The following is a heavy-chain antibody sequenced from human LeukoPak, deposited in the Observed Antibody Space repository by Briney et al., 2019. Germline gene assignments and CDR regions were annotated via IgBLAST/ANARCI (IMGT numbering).Heavy chain of an antibody. D-gene: IGHD6-13*01. V-gene: IGHV1-2*02. CDR3: ARSPIAAAGTVDY. CDR2: INPNSGGT. CDR1: GYTFTGYY. J-gene: IGHJ4*02. Sequence: ASVKVSCKASGYTFTGYYMHWVRQAPGQGLEWMGWINPNSGGTNYAQKSQGRVTMTRDTSISTAYMELSRLRSDDTAVYYCARSPIAAAGTVDYWGQGTLVTVSS.